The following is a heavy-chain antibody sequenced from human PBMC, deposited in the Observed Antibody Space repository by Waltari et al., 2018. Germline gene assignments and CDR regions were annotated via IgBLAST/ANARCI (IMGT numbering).Heavy chain of an antibody. J-gene: IGHJ1*01. CDR2: MQYRGST. Sequence: QLQLQESGPGLVQPPEILSITCTVSGAAISTKYNWGWIRQPPGKGLEWMGNMQYRGSTFYNPSLESRVTISLDTWKNQFSLRLSSVGAADTAVYFCGRIAFGDEGGYFQYWGQGTLVTVSS. V-gene: IGHV4-39*01. D-gene: IGHD4-17*01. CDR3: GRIAFGDEGGYFQY. CDR1: GAAISTKYN.